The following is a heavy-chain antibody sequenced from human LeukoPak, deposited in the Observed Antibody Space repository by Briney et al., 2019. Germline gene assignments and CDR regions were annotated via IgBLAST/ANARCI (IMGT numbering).Heavy chain of an antibody. CDR3: ARKRGMLSNWFDP. J-gene: IGHJ5*02. Sequence: SETLSLTCTVSGGSISSYYWSWIRQPPGKGLEWIGYIYYSGSTNYNPSLKSRVTISVDTSKNQFSLKLSSVTAADTAVYYCARKRGMLSNWFDPWGQGTLVTVSS. V-gene: IGHV4-59*01. CDR2: IYYSGST. D-gene: IGHD2-8*01. CDR1: GGSISSYY.